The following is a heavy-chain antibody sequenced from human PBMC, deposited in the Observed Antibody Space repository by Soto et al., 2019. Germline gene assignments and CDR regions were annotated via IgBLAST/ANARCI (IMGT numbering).Heavy chain of an antibody. CDR1: GGSVSSGSYY. D-gene: IGHD3-10*01. CDR2: IYYSGST. Sequence: QVQLQESGPGLVKPSETLSLTCTVSGGSVSSGSYYWSWIRQPPGKGLEWIGYIYYSGSTNYNPSPKTRVPISVDTSKNPFSLKLSSVTAADTAVYYCARDRVNMVRGVILSWFDPWGQGTLVTVSS. J-gene: IGHJ5*02. V-gene: IGHV4-61*01. CDR3: ARDRVNMVRGVILSWFDP.